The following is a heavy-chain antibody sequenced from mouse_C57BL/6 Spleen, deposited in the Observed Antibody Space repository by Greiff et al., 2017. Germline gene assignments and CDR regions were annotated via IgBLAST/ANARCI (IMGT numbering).Heavy chain of an antibody. CDR3: ARRGIVTSYYAMDY. D-gene: IGHD2-5*01. CDR1: GFTFSDYG. V-gene: IGHV5-17*01. J-gene: IGHJ4*01. Sequence: EVKLMESGGGLVKPGGSLKLSCAASGFTFSDYGMHWVRQAPEKGLEWVAYISSGSSTIYYAYTVKDRFTMSRDNAKNTLFLQLTSLRSEDTAMYYFARRGIVTSYYAMDYWGQGTSVTVSS. CDR2: ISSGSSTI.